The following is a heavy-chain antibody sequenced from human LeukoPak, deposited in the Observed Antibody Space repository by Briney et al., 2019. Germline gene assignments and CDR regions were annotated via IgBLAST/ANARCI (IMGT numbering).Heavy chain of an antibody. CDR1: GFTVSSNY. J-gene: IGHJ6*02. D-gene: IGHD1-26*01. V-gene: IGHV3-66*01. Sequence: GGSLRLSCAASGFTVSSNYMSWVRQAPGKGLEWVSVIYSGGSTYYADSVKGRFTISRDNSKNTLYLQMNSLRAEDTAVYYCAREESGSYFEYYYYGMDVWGQGATVTASS. CDR2: IYSGGST. CDR3: AREESGSYFEYYYYGMDV.